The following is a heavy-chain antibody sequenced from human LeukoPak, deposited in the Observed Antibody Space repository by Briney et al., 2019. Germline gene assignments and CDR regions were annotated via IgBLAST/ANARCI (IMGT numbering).Heavy chain of an antibody. D-gene: IGHD2-8*01. CDR2: IYYSGST. CDR3: ARQSAGEDIVLMVYGDFFDY. Sequence: PSETLSLTCTVSGGSISSSSYYWGWIRQPPGKGLEWIGSIYYSGSTYYNPSLKSRVTISVDTSKNQFSLKLSSVTAADTAVYYCARQSAGEDIVLMVYGDFFDYWGQGTLVTVSS. J-gene: IGHJ4*02. CDR1: GGSISSSSYY. V-gene: IGHV4-39*01.